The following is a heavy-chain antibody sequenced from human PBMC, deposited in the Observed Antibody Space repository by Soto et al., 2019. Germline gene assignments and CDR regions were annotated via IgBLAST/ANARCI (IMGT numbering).Heavy chain of an antibody. CDR2: IYYSGST. J-gene: IGHJ4*02. CDR1: GGSISSSSYY. Sequence: PSETLSLTCTVSGGSISSSSYYWGWIRKPPGKGLEWIGTIYYSGSTYYNSSLKSRVTISVDTSKNQFSLKLSSVTAADTAVYYCARHVSAVVGYYFDYWGQGTLVTSPQ. V-gene: IGHV4-39*01. CDR3: ARHVSAVVGYYFDY. D-gene: IGHD6-13*01.